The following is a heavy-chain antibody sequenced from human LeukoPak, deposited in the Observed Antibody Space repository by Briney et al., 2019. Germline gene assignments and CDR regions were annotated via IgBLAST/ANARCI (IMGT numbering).Heavy chain of an antibody. CDR2: IYYSGST. CDR1: GGSISSSSYY. CDR3: ARGEYSGSYYGY. V-gene: IGHV4-39*01. Sequence: SETLPLTCTVSGGSISSSSYYWGWIRQPPGKGLEWIGSIYYSGSTYYNPSLKSRVTISVDTSKNQFSLKLSSVTAADTAVYYCARGEYSGSYYGYWGQGTLVTVSS. J-gene: IGHJ4*02. D-gene: IGHD1-26*01.